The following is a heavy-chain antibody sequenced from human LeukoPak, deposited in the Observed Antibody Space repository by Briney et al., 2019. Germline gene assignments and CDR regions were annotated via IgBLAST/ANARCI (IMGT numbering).Heavy chain of an antibody. CDR3: ARWGIAPFDY. CDR1: GGSIKSNNW. J-gene: IGHJ4*02. D-gene: IGHD6-13*01. CDR2: IYHSGST. Sequence: SETLSLTCAVSGGSIKSNNWWSWVRQPPGKGLEWIGEIYHSGSTNYNPSLESRVTVSVDKSKNQFSLKLSSVTAADTAVYYCARWGIAPFDYWGQGTLVTVSS. V-gene: IGHV4-4*02.